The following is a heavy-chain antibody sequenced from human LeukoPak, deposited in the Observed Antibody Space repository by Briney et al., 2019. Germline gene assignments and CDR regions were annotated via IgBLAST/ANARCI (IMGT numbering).Heavy chain of an antibody. V-gene: IGHV1-18*01. CDR3: ARDGTSTADY. CDR2: ISGNNDNP. Sequence: ASVKVSCKASGYTFSNFGISWVRQAPGQGLEWMGWISGNNDNPNYGQNFQGRFTVTTDSSTSTAYMELRNLRSDDTAVYYCARDGTSTADYWGQGTLVTVYS. J-gene: IGHJ4*02. D-gene: IGHD2-2*01. CDR1: GYTFSNFG.